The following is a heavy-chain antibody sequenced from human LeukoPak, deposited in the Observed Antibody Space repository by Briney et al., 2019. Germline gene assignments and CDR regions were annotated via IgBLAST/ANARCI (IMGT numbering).Heavy chain of an antibody. CDR3: ARVQGCSGGSCYSRYNFDY. D-gene: IGHD2-15*01. CDR2: IYYSGST. CDR1: GGSIRSTDYS. J-gene: IGHJ4*02. V-gene: IGHV4-39*07. Sequence: SETLSLTCTVSGGSIRSTDYSWAWIRQPPGKGLECIGTIYYSGSTYYNPSLKSRVIISVDTSKNQFSLKLSSVTAADTAVYYCARVQGCSGGSCYSRYNFDYWGQGTLVTVSS.